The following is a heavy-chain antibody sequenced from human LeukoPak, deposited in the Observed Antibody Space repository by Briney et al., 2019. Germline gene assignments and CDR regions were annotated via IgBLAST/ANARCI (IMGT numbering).Heavy chain of an antibody. CDR2: INPSGGST. V-gene: IGHV1-46*01. CDR1: GYTFTSYY. Sequence: ASVKVSCKASGYTFTSYYMHWVRQAPGQGLEWMGIINPSGGSTSYAQKFQGRVTMTRDTSISTAYMELSRLRSDDTAVYYCARDLIAVAVYWGQGTLVTVSS. J-gene: IGHJ4*02. CDR3: ARDLIAVAVY. D-gene: IGHD6-19*01.